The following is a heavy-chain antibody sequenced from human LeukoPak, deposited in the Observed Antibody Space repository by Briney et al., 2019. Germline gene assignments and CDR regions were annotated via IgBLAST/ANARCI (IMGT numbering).Heavy chain of an antibody. D-gene: IGHD3-22*01. CDR1: GFTFRSYA. Sequence: GGSLRLSCAASGFTFRSYAMSWVRRAPGEGLEWVSSIGDNGGNTYYADSVKGRFTISRDNSKSTLYLQMNSLRAEDTAVYYCAKSSRVGSSGYYFPDAFDIWGQGTMVTVSS. CDR2: IGDNGGNT. J-gene: IGHJ3*02. V-gene: IGHV3-23*01. CDR3: AKSSRVGSSGYYFPDAFDI.